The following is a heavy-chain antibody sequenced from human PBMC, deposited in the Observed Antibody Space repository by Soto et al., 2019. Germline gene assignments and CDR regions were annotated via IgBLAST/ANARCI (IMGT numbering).Heavy chain of an antibody. CDR2: IYYSGST. J-gene: IGHJ5*02. D-gene: IGHD6-13*01. CDR3: ARTPTAGTLNWFDP. CDR1: GGSISSSSYY. Sequence: SSETLSLTCTVSGGSISSSSYYWGWIRQPPGKGLEWIGSIYYSGSTYYNPSLKSRVTISVDTSKNQFSLKLSSVTAADTAVYYCARTPTAGTLNWFDPWGQGTLVAVSS. V-gene: IGHV4-39*01.